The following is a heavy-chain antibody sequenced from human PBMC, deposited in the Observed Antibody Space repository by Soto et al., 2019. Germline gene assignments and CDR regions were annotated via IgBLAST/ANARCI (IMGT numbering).Heavy chain of an antibody. J-gene: IGHJ4*02. Sequence: GGSLRLSCAASGFTFTRYSMNWVRQAPGKGLEWVSSISSTTNYIYYGDSMKGRFTISRDNAKNSLYLEMNSLRAEDTAVYYCARESEDLTSNFDYWGQGALVTVSS. CDR1: GFTFTRYS. V-gene: IGHV3-21*06. CDR2: ISSTTNYI. CDR3: ARESEDLTSNFDY.